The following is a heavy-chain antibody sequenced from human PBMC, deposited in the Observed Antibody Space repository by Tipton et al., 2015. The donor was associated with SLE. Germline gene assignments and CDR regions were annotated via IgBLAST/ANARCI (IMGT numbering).Heavy chain of an antibody. V-gene: IGHV3-30*02. CDR2: LRYDATYK. J-gene: IGHJ3*02. Sequence: SLRLSCAASGFSFNKFGMHWVRQAPGKGLEWVAFLRYDATYKYYADSVKGRFSISRDNSKNTLYLQMSSLRPDDTALYYCAKDYGDYPLDAFDIWGQGTVVTVSS. CDR1: GFSFNKFG. CDR3: AKDYGDYPLDAFDI. D-gene: IGHD4-17*01.